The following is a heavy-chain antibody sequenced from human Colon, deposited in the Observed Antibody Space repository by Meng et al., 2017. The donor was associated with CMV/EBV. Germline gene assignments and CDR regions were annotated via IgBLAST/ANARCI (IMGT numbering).Heavy chain of an antibody. V-gene: IGHV3-23*01. CDR3: VEMEADIAAAAHFDR. D-gene: IGHD6-13*01. Sequence: GGSLRLSCAASGFRFSNTALSWVRRAPGEGLEWLAVISGSGATTYYGGSVKGRFTISRDNLRNTLYLQMNNLRFDDAALYFCVEMEADIAAAAHFDRWGQGTQVTVSS. CDR1: GFRFSNTA. J-gene: IGHJ4*02. CDR2: ISGSGATT.